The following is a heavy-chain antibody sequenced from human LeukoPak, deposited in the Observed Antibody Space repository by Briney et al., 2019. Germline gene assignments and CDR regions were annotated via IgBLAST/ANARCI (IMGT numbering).Heavy chain of an antibody. CDR2: IIPIFGTA. J-gene: IGHJ3*02. CDR1: GGTFSSYA. D-gene: IGHD1-1*01. Sequence: SVKVSCKASGGTFSSYAISWVRQAPGQGLEWMGGIIPIFGTANYAQKFQGRVTITADESTSTAYMELSSLRSEDTAVYYCARDPGAREAFDIWGQGTVVTVSS. CDR3: ARDPGAREAFDI. V-gene: IGHV1-69*13.